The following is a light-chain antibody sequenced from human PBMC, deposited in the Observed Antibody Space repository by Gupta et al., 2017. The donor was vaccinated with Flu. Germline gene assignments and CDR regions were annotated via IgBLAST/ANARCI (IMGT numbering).Light chain of an antibody. CDR2: AAS. V-gene: IGKV3-20*01. CDR1: QSVSSSY. Sequence: EIVLTQSPGTLSLSPGERATLSCRASQSVSSSYLAWYQQKPGQAPRLLVFAASSRATGIPDRFSGSGSGTDFTLTISRLEPEDFAVYYCQQDDTSPETFGHGTKVDFK. J-gene: IGKJ3*01. CDR3: QQDDTSPET.